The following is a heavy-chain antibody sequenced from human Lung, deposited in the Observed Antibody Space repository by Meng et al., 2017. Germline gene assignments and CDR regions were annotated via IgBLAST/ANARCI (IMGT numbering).Heavy chain of an antibody. CDR2: IKSKGAGETT. CDR1: GITFTDAW. Sequence: EVQLVESGGGLVKPGGSLRLSCTVSGITFTDAWMTWVRQAPGRGLEWIGRIKSKGAGETTDYAAPVRGRFTLSRDDSKNMVYLQMNSLTSEDTAMYYCTHDNDGYYTFVFWGQGTLVTVSS. J-gene: IGHJ4*02. D-gene: IGHD3-3*01. V-gene: IGHV3-15*01. CDR3: THDNDGYYTFVF.